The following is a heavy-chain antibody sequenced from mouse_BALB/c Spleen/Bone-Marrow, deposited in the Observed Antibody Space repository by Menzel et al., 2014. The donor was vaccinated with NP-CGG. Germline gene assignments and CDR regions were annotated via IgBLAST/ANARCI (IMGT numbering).Heavy chain of an antibody. V-gene: IGHV3-6*02. CDR2: ISYDGSS. D-gene: IGHD1-2*01. Sequence: EVKLEESGPGLVKPSQSLSLPCSVTGYSITSGYYWNWIRQFPGNKLEWMGYISYDGSSNYNPSLKNRISITRDTSKNQFFLKLSSVTTEDTASYYCASGYYGGSFAYWGQGTLVTVSA. CDR3: ASGYYGGSFAY. J-gene: IGHJ3*01. CDR1: GYSITSGYY.